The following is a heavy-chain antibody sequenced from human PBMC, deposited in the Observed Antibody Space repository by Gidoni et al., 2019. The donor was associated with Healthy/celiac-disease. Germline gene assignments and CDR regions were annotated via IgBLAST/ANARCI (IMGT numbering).Heavy chain of an antibody. D-gene: IGHD6-13*01. Sequence: QVQLQESGPGLVKPSETLSLTCPVSGGSVSSGSYYWSWIRQPPGKGLEWIGYIYYSGSTNYNPSLKSRVTISVDTSKNQFSLKLSSVTAADTAVYYCARVFGSSWYYFDYWGQGTLVTVSS. V-gene: IGHV4-61*01. CDR1: GGSVSSGSYY. CDR2: IYYSGST. CDR3: ARVFGSSWYYFDY. J-gene: IGHJ4*02.